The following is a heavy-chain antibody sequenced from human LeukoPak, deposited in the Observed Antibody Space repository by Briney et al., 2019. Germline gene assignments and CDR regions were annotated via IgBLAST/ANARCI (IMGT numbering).Heavy chain of an antibody. V-gene: IGHV6-1*01. D-gene: IGHD2-2*01. CDR3: ARGQDCSSTSCYYYYYYMDV. Sequence: SQTLSLTCAISGDSVSSNSAAWNWIRQSPSRGLEWLGRTYYRSKWYNDYAVSVKSRITINPDTSKNQFSLQLNSVTPEDTAVYYCARGQDCSSTSCYYYYYYMDVWGKGTTVTVSS. CDR2: TYYRSKWYN. CDR1: GDSVSSNSAA. J-gene: IGHJ6*03.